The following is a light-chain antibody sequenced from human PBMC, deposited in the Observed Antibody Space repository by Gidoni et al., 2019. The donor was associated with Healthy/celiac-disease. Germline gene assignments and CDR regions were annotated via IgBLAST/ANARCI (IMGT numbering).Light chain of an antibody. CDR1: QSISSY. CDR3: QQSYSTLMCS. J-gene: IGKJ2*04. V-gene: IGKV1-39*01. Sequence: DIQMTQSPSSLSASVGDRVTITCRASQSISSYLNWYQQTPGKAPKLLIYAASSLQSGVPSRFSGSGSGTDFTLTISSLQPEDFATYYCQQSYSTLMCSFGQGTKLEIK. CDR2: AAS.